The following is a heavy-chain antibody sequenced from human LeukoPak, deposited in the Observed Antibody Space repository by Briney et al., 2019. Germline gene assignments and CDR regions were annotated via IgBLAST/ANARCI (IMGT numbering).Heavy chain of an antibody. Sequence: ASVKVSCKASGYTFTGYYMHWVRQAPGQGLEWMGWINPNSGGTNYAQKFQGRVTMTRDTSISTAYMELSRLRSDDTAVYYCARAGFGYCSSTSCYTDYWGQGTLVTVSS. V-gene: IGHV1-2*02. J-gene: IGHJ4*02. CDR1: GYTFTGYY. D-gene: IGHD2-2*02. CDR2: INPNSGGT. CDR3: ARAGFGYCSSTSCYTDY.